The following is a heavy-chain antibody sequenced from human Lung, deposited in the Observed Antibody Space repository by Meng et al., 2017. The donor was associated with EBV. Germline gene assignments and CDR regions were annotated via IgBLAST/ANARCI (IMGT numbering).Heavy chain of an antibody. CDR2: IYTSGST. V-gene: IGHV4-4*07. D-gene: IGHD5-12*01. CDR1: GGSISSSY. Sequence: HGRLPEAGPAQLKLSETLSLTCPVSGGSISSSYWSWIRQPAGKGLEWIGRIYTSGSTNYNPSLKSRVTMSVDTSKNQFSLKLSSVTAADTAVYYCARDPGLGYSGYDGILGYWGQGTLVTASS. J-gene: IGHJ4*02. CDR3: ARDPGLGYSGYDGILGY.